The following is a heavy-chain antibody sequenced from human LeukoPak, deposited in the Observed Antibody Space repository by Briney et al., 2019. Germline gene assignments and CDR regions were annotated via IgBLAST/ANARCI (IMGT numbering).Heavy chain of an antibody. D-gene: IGHD2-8*01. CDR2: ISNGGAGT. V-gene: IGHV3-23*01. Sequence: PGESLRLSCAASAFNFRSHAMSWVRQAPGKGLEWVSVISNGGAGTYYADSVKGRFTISRDNSKSTLYLQMSSLRAEDTAVYYCAKDHGTNVYDPFDYWGQGTLVTVSS. CDR3: AKDHGTNVYDPFDY. CDR1: AFNFRSHA. J-gene: IGHJ4*02.